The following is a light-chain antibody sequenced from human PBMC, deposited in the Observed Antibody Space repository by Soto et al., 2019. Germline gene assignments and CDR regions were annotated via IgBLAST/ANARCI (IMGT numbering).Light chain of an antibody. V-gene: IGKV1-39*01. Sequence: DIQMTQSPSSLSASVGDRITITCRASQSISTYLNWYQQKPGGAPKLLIYAASNLQSGVPPRFSGSGSGTAFSITTSSMQHEDFATYYCQLRYEITYTFGQGTRLEIK. CDR2: AAS. CDR1: QSISTY. J-gene: IGKJ2*01. CDR3: QLRYEITYT.